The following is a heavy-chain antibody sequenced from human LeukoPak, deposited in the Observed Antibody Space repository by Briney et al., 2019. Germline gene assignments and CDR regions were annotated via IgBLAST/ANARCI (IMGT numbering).Heavy chain of an antibody. D-gene: IGHD3-16*01. CDR1: GGSISSGGYY. V-gene: IGHV4-31*03. CDR3: ARDRRWGYHYYGMDV. CDR2: IYYSGST. Sequence: PSQTLSLTCTVSGGSISSGGYYWSWIRQHPGKGLEWIGYIYYSGSTYYNPSLKSRVTISVDTSKNQFSLKLSSVTAADTAVYYCARDRRWGYHYYGMDVWGQGTTVTVSS. J-gene: IGHJ6*02.